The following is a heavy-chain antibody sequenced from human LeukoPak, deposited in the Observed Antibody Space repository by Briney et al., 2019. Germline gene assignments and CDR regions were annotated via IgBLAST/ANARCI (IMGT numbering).Heavy chain of an antibody. V-gene: IGHV3-23*01. CDR1: GFTFSSYA. J-gene: IGHJ4*02. D-gene: IGHD5-12*01. CDR3: AKDRVATTLFDY. CDR2: ISGSGGSA. Sequence: PGGSLRLSCAASGFTFSSYAMSWVRQAPGKGLEWVSAISGSGGSAYYADSVKGRFTISRDNYKNTLYLQMNSLRAEDTAVYYCAKDRVATTLFDYWGQGTLVTVSS.